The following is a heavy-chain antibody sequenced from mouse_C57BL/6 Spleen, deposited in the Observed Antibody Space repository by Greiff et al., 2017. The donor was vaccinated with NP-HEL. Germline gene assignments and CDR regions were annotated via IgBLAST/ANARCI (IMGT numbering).Heavy chain of an antibody. V-gene: IGHV1-80*01. CDR1: GYAFSSYW. D-gene: IGHD1-1*01. CDR3: AVNYYGSRVPRTYAMDY. CDR2: IYPGDGDT. Sequence: QVQLKESGAELVKPGASVKISCKASGYAFSSYWMNWVKQRPGKGLEWIGQIYPGDGDTNYNGKFKGKATLTADKSSSTAYMQLSSLTSEDSAVYFCAVNYYGSRVPRTYAMDYWGQGTSVTVSS. J-gene: IGHJ4*01.